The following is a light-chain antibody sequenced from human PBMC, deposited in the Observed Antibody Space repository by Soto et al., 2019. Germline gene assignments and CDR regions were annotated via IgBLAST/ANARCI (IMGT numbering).Light chain of an antibody. CDR2: SNT. J-gene: IGLJ1*01. V-gene: IGLV1-44*01. CDR1: RSNIGKNT. CDR3: AVWDDSLYL. Sequence: QSVLTQPPSASGTPGQTVTISCSGSRSNIGKNTVNWYQHLPGTAPKLLIYSNTQRPLGVPVRFSGSKSGTSASLAISGLQSDDEADYYCAVWDDSLYLFGNGTKVTVL.